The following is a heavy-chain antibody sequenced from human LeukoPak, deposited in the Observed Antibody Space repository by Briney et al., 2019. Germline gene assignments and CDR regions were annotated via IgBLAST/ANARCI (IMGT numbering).Heavy chain of an antibody. Sequence: PGGSLRLSCAASGFTFSSYSMNWVRQAPGKGLEWVSPISSSSSYIYYADSVKGRFTISRDNAKNSLYLQMNSLKAEDTAVYYCARVTPVTTLGYWGQGTLVTVSS. CDR2: ISSSSSYI. D-gene: IGHD4-17*01. CDR3: ARVTPVTTLGY. V-gene: IGHV3-21*01. CDR1: GFTFSSYS. J-gene: IGHJ4*02.